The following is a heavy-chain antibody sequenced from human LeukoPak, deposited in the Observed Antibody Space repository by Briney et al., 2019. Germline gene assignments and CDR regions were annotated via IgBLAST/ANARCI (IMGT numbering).Heavy chain of an antibody. Sequence: GGSLRLSCAASGLTFSGYWMSWVRQPPGKGLEGVANIKYDGSERYYVDSVKGRFTSSLDNAQNSLYLEMNSLRAEDTAVYYCARDFGSRGSGTLYYFDYWGQGTLVTISS. CDR1: GLTFSGYW. V-gene: IGHV3-7*01. CDR3: ARDFGSRGSGTLYYFDY. D-gene: IGHD3-10*01. J-gene: IGHJ4*02. CDR2: IKYDGSER.